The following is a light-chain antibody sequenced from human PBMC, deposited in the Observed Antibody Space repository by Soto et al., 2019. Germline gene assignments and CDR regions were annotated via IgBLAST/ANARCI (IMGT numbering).Light chain of an antibody. J-gene: IGKJ1*01. V-gene: IGKV3-15*01. CDR1: QSVGSN. CDR2: GAS. Sequence: KVMTESPVPLSVSPRERSTLSCRASQSVGSNLAWYQQRPGQAPSLLIYGASTRATGIPPRFSGSGSGTEFTLTISSLQPDDFATYYCQQDITYWRTFGQGTKVDIK. CDR3: QQDITYWRT.